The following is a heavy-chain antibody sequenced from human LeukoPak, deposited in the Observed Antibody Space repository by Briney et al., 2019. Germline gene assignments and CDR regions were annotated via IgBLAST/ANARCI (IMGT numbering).Heavy chain of an antibody. Sequence: ESLKISCKCSGYSFTSYWIGWVRHMPGQSLECMGIIYPLDSDTRYLPSFQRQATISADKSISTAYLQWSSLKASDTAMYYCARRYYYDSSGYDAFDIWGQGTMVTVSS. V-gene: IGHV5-51*01. CDR3: ARRYYYDSSGYDAFDI. D-gene: IGHD3-22*01. CDR2: IYPLDSDT. J-gene: IGHJ3*02. CDR1: GYSFTSYW.